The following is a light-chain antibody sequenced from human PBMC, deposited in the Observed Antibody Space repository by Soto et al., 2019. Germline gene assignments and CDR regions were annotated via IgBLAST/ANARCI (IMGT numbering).Light chain of an antibody. J-gene: IGKJ2*01. CDR3: QQYGSSPRT. Sequence: EIVLTQSPGILSLSPGERATLSCRASQSVGGSYLAWYKHKPGQAPRFLIYDASSRATGIPDRFSGSGSGTDFNLTITRLEPEDFAVYYCQQYGSSPRTFGQGTKLEIK. CDR2: DAS. CDR1: QSVGGSY. V-gene: IGKV3-20*01.